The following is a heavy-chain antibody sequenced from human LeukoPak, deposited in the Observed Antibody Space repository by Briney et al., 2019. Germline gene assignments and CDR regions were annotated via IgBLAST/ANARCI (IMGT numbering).Heavy chain of an antibody. J-gene: IGHJ4*02. CDR3: ARSNSWTPVSYGY. V-gene: IGHV4-59*08. Sequence: SETLSLTCTVPGDSISSYYWTWIRQPPGKGLEWIGYIYYSGSTNYNPSLKSRVTMSVDTSKNQFSLKLSSVTAADTAVYYCARSNSWTPVSYGYWGQGTLVTVSS. CDR1: GDSISSYY. D-gene: IGHD6-13*01. CDR2: IYYSGST.